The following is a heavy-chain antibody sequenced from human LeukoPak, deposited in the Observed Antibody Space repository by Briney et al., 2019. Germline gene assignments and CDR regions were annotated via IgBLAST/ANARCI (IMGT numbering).Heavy chain of an antibody. D-gene: IGHD2-8*01. CDR2: INHSGST. Sequence: PSETLSLTCAVYGGSFSGYYWSWIRQPPGKGLEWIGEINHSGSTNYNPSLKSRVTISVDTSKNQFSLKLSSVTAADTAVYYCARHAVHWANWFDPWGQGTLVTVSS. V-gene: IGHV4-34*01. CDR3: ARHAVHWANWFDP. CDR1: GGSFSGYY. J-gene: IGHJ5*02.